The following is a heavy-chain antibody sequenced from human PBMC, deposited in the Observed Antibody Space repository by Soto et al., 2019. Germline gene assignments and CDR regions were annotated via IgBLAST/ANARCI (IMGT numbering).Heavy chain of an antibody. CDR1: GYTFTSYA. CDR3: ARTDYYYLDY. Sequence: QVQLVQSGAEVKKPGASVKVSCKASGYTFTSYAMHWVRQAPGQRLEWMGWINAGYGNTKYSQKFQGRVTITRDTSASTAYMELSSLRSEDTAVYYCARTDYYYLDYWGQGTLVTVSS. D-gene: IGHD3-10*01. J-gene: IGHJ4*02. V-gene: IGHV1-3*01. CDR2: INAGYGNT.